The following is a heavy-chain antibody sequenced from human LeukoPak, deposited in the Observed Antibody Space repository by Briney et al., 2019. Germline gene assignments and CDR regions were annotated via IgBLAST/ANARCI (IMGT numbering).Heavy chain of an antibody. V-gene: IGHV4-31*03. CDR3: ARDFGSYDFWSGYYYYYYGMDV. CDR1: GGSISSGGYY. Sequence: SETLSLTCTVSGGSISSGGYYWSWIRQHPGKGLEWIGYIYYSGSTYYNPSLKSRVTISVDTSKNQFSLKLSSVTAADTAVYYCARDFGSYDFWSGYYYYYYGMDVWGQGTTVTVSS. CDR2: IYYSGST. D-gene: IGHD3-3*01. J-gene: IGHJ6*02.